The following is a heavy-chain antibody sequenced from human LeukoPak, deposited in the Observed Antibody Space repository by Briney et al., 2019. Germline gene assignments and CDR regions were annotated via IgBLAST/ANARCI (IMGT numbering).Heavy chain of an antibody. Sequence: PSQTLSLTCAVSGGSISSGGYSWSWIRQPPGKGLEWIGYIYHSGSTYYNPSLKSRVTISVDRSKNQFSLKLTSVTAADTAVFYCARGDTSAWYGAYNWFDPWGQGTLVTVSS. CDR3: ARGDTSAWYGAYNWFDP. CDR2: IYHSGST. J-gene: IGHJ5*02. V-gene: IGHV4-30-2*01. CDR1: GGSISSGGYS. D-gene: IGHD6-19*01.